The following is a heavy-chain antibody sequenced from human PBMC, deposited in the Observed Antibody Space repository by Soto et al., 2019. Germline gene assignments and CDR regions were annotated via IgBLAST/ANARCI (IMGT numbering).Heavy chain of an antibody. V-gene: IGHV4-59*08. CDR3: ARHRWIDGSYYFDY. CDR2: IYYSGST. J-gene: IGHJ4*02. CDR1: GGSISSYY. Sequence: QVQLQESGPGLVKPSETLSLTCIVSGGSISSYYWSWFRQPPGKGLEWIGYIYYSGSTNYNPSHKSRVTISVDTSNNQFSLNLTSVTAADTAVYFCARHRWIDGSYYFDYWGQGTLVTVSS. D-gene: IGHD5-12*01.